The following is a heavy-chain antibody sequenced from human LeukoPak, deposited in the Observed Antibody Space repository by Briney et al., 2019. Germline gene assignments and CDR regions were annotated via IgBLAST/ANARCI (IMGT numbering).Heavy chain of an antibody. V-gene: IGHV1-46*01. CDR1: GYTFTTYH. Sequence: ASVKVSCKAFGYTFTTYHMHWVRQAPGQGLEWIGIINPSGGSTTYAQKFQGRVTMTRDTSTSTVYMEVSSLRSDDTAVYYCARWHGNRDGMDVWGQGTTVTVSS. CDR2: INPSGGST. D-gene: IGHD1-26*01. CDR3: ARWHGNRDGMDV. J-gene: IGHJ6*02.